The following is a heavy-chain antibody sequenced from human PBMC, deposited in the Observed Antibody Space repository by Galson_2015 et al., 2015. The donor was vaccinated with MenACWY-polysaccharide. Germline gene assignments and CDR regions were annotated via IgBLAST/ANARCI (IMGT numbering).Heavy chain of an antibody. CDR2: ISWNSGSI. CDR1: GFTFDDYA. Sequence: SLRLSCAASGFTFDDYAMHWVRQAPGKGLEWVSGISWNSGSIGYADSVKGRFTISRDNAKNSLYLQMNSLRAEDTALYYCAKDTHDGYYYYGMGVWGQGTTVTVSS. CDR3: AKDTHDGYYYYGMGV. D-gene: IGHD3-3*01. J-gene: IGHJ6*02. V-gene: IGHV3-9*01.